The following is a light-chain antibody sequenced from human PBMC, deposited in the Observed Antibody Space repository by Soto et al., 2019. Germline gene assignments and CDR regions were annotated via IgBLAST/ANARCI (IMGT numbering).Light chain of an antibody. V-gene: IGLV1-40*01. CDR2: GNS. CDR1: SSNIGACYD. CDR3: QTYDRSMSDSE. J-gene: IGLJ2*01. Sequence: QSVLTQPPSVSGAPGQWVTISCTGSSSNIGACYDVHWYQQLPGTAPKLLIYGNSNRPSGVPARFSVSKSGTSTSLAITARHAEEEADYYCQTYDRSMSDSEFGGGTKLTVL.